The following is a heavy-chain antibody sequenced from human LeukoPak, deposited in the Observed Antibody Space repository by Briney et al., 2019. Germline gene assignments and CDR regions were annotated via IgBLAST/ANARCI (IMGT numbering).Heavy chain of an antibody. V-gene: IGHV1-2*02. CDR2: IKPASGGT. CDR1: GYTFTGYY. CDR3: AKDLMVRGPMDV. D-gene: IGHD3-10*01. Sequence: GASVKVSCKASGYTFTGYYMHWVRQAPGQGLEWMGWIKPASGGTNYAQKFQGRVTVTRDKSISTAYMELSRLTSDDTAVYYCAKDLMVRGPMDVWGKGTTVTVSS. J-gene: IGHJ6*03.